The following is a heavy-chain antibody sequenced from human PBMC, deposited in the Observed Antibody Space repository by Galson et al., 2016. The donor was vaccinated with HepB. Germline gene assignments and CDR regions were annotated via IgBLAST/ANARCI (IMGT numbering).Heavy chain of an antibody. J-gene: IGHJ4*02. D-gene: IGHD7-27*01. V-gene: IGHV6-1*01. CDR1: GDSVSSNSAG. CDR2: TFYRSNWQN. Sequence: CAISGDSVSSNSAGWNWIRQSPSRGLEWLGRTFYRSNWQNDYAESVKSRITINPDPSKNQFSLQLNSVTPEDTAVYYCSRSYLLGRGFGWWGQGTLVTVSS. CDR3: SRSYLLGRGFGW.